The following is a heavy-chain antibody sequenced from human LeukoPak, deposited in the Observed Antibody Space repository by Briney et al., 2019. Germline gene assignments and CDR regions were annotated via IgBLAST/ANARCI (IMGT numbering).Heavy chain of an antibody. CDR1: GYTFTSYY. CDR2: INPSGGST. Sequence: GASVKVSCKASGYTFTSYYMHWVRQAPGQGLEWMGIINPSGGSTSYAQKFQGRVTMTRDTSTSTVYMELSSLRSEDTAVYYCARASCDDYVWGSYRCWFDPWGQGTLVTVSS. D-gene: IGHD3-16*02. J-gene: IGHJ5*02. V-gene: IGHV1-46*01. CDR3: ARASCDDYVWGSYRCWFDP.